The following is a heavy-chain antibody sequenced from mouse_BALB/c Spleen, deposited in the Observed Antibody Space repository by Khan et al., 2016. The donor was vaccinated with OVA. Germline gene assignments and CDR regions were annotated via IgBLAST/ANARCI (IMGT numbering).Heavy chain of an antibody. D-gene: IGHD2-4*01. V-gene: IGHV2-2*02. J-gene: IGHJ3*01. CDR2: IWSAGST. Sequence: QVQLKESGPGLVQPSQSLSITCTVSGFSLTNYSLHWVRQSPGKGLEWLGVIWSAGSTDYNAAFISRLTIRKDNSRSQVSFKMNSLQPNDTAIYYCARRGYDYGRGALFAYWGQGTLVTVSA. CDR1: GFSLTNYS. CDR3: ARRGYDYGRGALFAY.